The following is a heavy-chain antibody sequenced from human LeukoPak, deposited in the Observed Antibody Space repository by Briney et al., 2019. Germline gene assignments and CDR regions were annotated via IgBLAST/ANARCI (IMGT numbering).Heavy chain of an antibody. Sequence: GGSLRLSCAASGFTFSSYAMSWVRQAPGKGLEWVSAISGSGGSTYYADSVKGRFTISRDNSKNTLYLQMNSLRAEDTAVYYCAKDYDYYGSGSYYNGDAFDIWGQGTMVTVSS. D-gene: IGHD3-10*01. CDR2: ISGSGGST. CDR1: GFTFSSYA. V-gene: IGHV3-23*01. CDR3: AKDYDYYGSGSYYNGDAFDI. J-gene: IGHJ3*02.